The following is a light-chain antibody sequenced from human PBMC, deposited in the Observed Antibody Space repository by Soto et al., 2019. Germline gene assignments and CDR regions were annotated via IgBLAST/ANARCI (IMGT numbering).Light chain of an antibody. CDR2: GAS. CDR3: QQLGSSPYT. Sequence: EIVLTKSPGTLSLSPGERATLSFRASQSVNIGYLAWYQQKPGQAPRLLLYGASSRATGIPDRLRGSGSVTDFTLNISRLEPEDFAVYSCQQLGSSPYTFGQGTNLEIK. V-gene: IGKV3-20*01. CDR1: QSVNIGY. J-gene: IGKJ2*01.